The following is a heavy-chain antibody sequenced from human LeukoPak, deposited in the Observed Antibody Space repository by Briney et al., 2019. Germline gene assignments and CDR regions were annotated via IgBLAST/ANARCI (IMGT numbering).Heavy chain of an antibody. CDR2: INPNSGGT. CDR1: GYTFTGYY. J-gene: IGHJ5*02. Sequence: ASVKVSCKASGYTFTGYYMHWVRQAPGQGLEWMGRINPNSGGTNYTQKFQGRVTMTRDTSISTAYMELSRLSSDDTAVYFSARGPDFWGGHPNWFDPWGQGTLVTVSS. CDR3: ARGPDFWGGHPNWFDP. D-gene: IGHD3-3*01. V-gene: IGHV1-2*06.